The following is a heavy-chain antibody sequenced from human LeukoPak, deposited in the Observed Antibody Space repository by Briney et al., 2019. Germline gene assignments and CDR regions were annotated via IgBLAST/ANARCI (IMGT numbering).Heavy chain of an antibody. J-gene: IGHJ4*02. V-gene: IGHV3-30*18. Sequence: PGGSLRLSCAASGFTFSSYGMHWVRQAPGKGLEWAAVISYDGSNKYYADSVKGRFTISRDNSKNTLYLQMNSLRAEDTAVYYCAKDGQYQLLLYYFDYWGQGTLVTVSS. CDR3: AKDGQYQLLLYYFDY. CDR2: ISYDGSNK. CDR1: GFTFSSYG. D-gene: IGHD2-2*01.